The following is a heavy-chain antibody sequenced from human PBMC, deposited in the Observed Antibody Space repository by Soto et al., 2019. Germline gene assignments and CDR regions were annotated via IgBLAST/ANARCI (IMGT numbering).Heavy chain of an antibody. Sequence: SVKVSCKASGGTFSSYAISWVRQAPGQGLEWMGGIIPIFGTANYAQKFQGRVTITADESTSTAYMELSSLRSEDTAVYYCARNYIAAAGTDDIWGQGTMVTVSS. CDR3: ARNYIAAAGTDDI. J-gene: IGHJ3*02. D-gene: IGHD6-13*01. CDR2: IIPIFGTA. V-gene: IGHV1-69*13. CDR1: GGTFSSYA.